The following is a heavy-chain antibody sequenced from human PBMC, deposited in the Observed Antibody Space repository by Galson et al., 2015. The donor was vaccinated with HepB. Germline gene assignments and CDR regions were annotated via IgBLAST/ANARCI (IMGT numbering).Heavy chain of an antibody. J-gene: IGHJ3*01. CDR3: AKRDCSSSSCYSLGA. Sequence: SLRLSCAASGFTFSNYAMTWVRQAPGKGLEWVSSISNSGGSTYYADSVKGRFTISRDNSKNTLYLQMNSLRAEDTAVYYCAKRDCSSSSCYSLGAWGQGTMVAVSS. D-gene: IGHD2-2*01. CDR2: ISNSGGST. CDR1: GFTFSNYA. V-gene: IGHV3-23*01.